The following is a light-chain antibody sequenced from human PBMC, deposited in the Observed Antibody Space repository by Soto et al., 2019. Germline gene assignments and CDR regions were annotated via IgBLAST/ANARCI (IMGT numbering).Light chain of an antibody. Sequence: VLTQSPATLSLSPGERATLSCRASQSIDTSLAWYQQKPGQPPRLVVYDSTLRANGVPDRFGGSRSGTEFTLTINNLEPEDFAVYYCQQRNVWPPITFRQGTRLEI. CDR1: QSIDTS. CDR3: QQRNVWPPIT. V-gene: IGKV3-11*01. J-gene: IGKJ5*01. CDR2: DST.